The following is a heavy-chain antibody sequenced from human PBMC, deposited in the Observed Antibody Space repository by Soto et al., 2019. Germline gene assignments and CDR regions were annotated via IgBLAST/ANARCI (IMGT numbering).Heavy chain of an antibody. D-gene: IGHD3-3*01. V-gene: IGHV4-59*01. CDR1: GGSISSYY. CDR3: ARGAADDDFWSGYMRVYYGMDV. Sequence: SETLSLTCTVSGGSISSYYWSRIRQPPGKGLEWIGYIYYSGSTNYNPSLKSRVTISVDTSKNQFSLKLSSVTAADTAVYYCARGAADDDFWSGYMRVYYGMDVWGQGTTVTVSS. J-gene: IGHJ6*02. CDR2: IYYSGST.